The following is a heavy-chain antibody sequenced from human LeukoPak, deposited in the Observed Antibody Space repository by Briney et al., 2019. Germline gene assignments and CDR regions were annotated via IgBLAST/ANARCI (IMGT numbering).Heavy chain of an antibody. CDR1: GFTVSSNY. CDR2: IYSGGST. CDR3: ARDVYSSGWYDAFDI. Sequence: HTGGSLGLSCAASGFTVSSNYMSWVRQAPGKGLEWVSVIYSGGSTYYADSVKGRFTTSRDNSKNTLYLQMNSLRAEDTAVYYCARDVYSSGWYDAFDIWGQGTMVTVSS. J-gene: IGHJ3*02. V-gene: IGHV3-53*01. D-gene: IGHD6-19*01.